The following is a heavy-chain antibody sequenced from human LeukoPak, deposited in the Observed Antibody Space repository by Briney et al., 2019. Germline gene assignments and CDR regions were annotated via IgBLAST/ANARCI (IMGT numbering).Heavy chain of an antibody. Sequence: PSETLSLTCTVSGGSISSSSYYWGWIRQPPGKGLEWIGSIYYSASTYYNPSLKSRVTISVDTSKSQFSLKLSSVTAADTAVYYCARDTRWIPSFDYWGQGTLVTVS. V-gene: IGHV4-39*07. J-gene: IGHJ4*02. D-gene: IGHD5-18*01. CDR2: IYYSAST. CDR3: ARDTRWIPSFDY. CDR1: GGSISSSSYY.